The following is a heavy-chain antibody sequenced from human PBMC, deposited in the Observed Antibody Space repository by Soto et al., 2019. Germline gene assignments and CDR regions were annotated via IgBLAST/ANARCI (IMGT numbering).Heavy chain of an antibody. D-gene: IGHD3-3*02. J-gene: IGHJ6*02. CDR1: GASVNSYY. V-gene: IGHV4-59*02. Sequence: SETLSLTCSVFGASVNSYYWSWIRQSPGRGLEWIGHIFNSGTIHYNPSLKSRVTMSVDSSKNQVSLKMNSVTAADTAIYYCGRDLLATASARWYFYYGLAVWGQGTAVTVSS. CDR3: GRDLLATASARWYFYYGLAV. CDR2: IFNSGTI.